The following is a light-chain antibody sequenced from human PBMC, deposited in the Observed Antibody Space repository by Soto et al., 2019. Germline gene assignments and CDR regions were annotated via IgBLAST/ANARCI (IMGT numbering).Light chain of an antibody. J-gene: IGKJ1*01. Sequence: EIVVTHSPDTLSVSPGEGATLSCRVSQSIRSNLAWYQQRPGQAPRLLMYGASTRADGIPARFTGSGSGTDFTLTISSLQSEDFAVYYCQQYNNWPWTFGQGTKVDIK. CDR1: QSIRSN. V-gene: IGKV3-15*01. CDR2: GAS. CDR3: QQYNNWPWT.